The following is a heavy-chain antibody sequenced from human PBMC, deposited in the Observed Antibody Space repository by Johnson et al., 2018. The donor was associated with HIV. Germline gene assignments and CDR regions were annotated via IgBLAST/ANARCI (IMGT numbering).Heavy chain of an antibody. CDR2: INWNGGST. D-gene: IGHD3-22*01. V-gene: IGHV3-20*04. Sequence: VQLVESGGGVVQPGRSLRLSCAASGFTFSSYAMHWVRQAPGKGLEWVSGINWNGGSTGYADAVKGRFTISRDNAKNSLYLQMNSLRVEDTALYYCARVRGITMIVVVKSYDAFDIWGQGTMVTVSS. CDR3: ARVRGITMIVVVKSYDAFDI. J-gene: IGHJ3*02. CDR1: GFTFSSYA.